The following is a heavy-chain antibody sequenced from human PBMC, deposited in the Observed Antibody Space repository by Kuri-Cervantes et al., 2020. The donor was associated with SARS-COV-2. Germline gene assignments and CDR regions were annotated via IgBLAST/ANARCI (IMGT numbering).Heavy chain of an antibody. D-gene: IGHD3-16*01. J-gene: IGHJ4*02. CDR2: ISSSSSYI. Sequence: GESLKISCAASGFTFSSYSMNWVRQAPGKGLEWVSSISSSSSYIYYADSVKGRFTISRDNAKNSLYLQMKSLRAEDTAVYYCARDLGAFDYWGQGTLVTVSS. CDR1: GFTFSSYS. CDR3: ARDLGAFDY. V-gene: IGHV3-21*01.